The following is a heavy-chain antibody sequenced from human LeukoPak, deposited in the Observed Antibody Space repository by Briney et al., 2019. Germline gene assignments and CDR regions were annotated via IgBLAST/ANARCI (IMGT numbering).Heavy chain of an antibody. V-gene: IGHV3-7*01. CDR1: GFSFSSYW. CDR3: AKDSSSTRSFDY. J-gene: IGHJ4*02. CDR2: IRQDGSDK. Sequence: GGSLRLSCAASGFSFSSYWMSWVRQAPGKGLEWVANIRQDGSDKYYVDSVKGRFTISRDNAKNSLFLQMNSLRAEDSALYYCAKDSSSTRSFDYWGQGTLVTVSS. D-gene: IGHD2-2*01.